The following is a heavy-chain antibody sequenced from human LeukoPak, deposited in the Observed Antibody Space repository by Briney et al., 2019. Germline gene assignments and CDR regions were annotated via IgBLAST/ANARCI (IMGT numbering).Heavy chain of an antibody. CDR3: ATGYYYDSTILDYFDY. CDR1: GYTLTELS. V-gene: IGHV1-24*01. J-gene: IGHJ4*02. D-gene: IGHD3-22*01. CDR2: FDPEDGET. Sequence: ASVKVSCKVSGYTLTELSVHWVRQAPGKGLEWMGGFDPEDGETIYAQKFQGRVTMTEDTSTDTAHMELSSLRSEDTAVYYCATGYYYDSTILDYFDYWGQGTLVTVSS.